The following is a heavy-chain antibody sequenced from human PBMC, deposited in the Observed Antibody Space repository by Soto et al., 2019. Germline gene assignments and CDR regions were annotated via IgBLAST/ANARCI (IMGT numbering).Heavy chain of an antibody. V-gene: IGHV3-49*03. Sequence: GGSLRLSCTASGFTFGDYAMSWFRQAPGKGLEWVGFIRSKAYGGTTEYAASVKGRFTISRDDSKSIAYLQMNSLKTEDTAVYYCTRDIVVVITTHYYYGMDVWGQGTTVTVSS. D-gene: IGHD3-22*01. CDR2: IRSKAYGGTT. CDR3: TRDIVVVITTHYYYGMDV. J-gene: IGHJ6*02. CDR1: GFTFGDYA.